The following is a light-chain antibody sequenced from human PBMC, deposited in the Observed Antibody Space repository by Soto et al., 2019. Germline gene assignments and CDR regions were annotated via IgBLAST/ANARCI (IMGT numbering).Light chain of an antibody. CDR1: QSVSSY. CDR3: QQRSNWPRT. J-gene: IGKJ2*01. V-gene: IGKV3-11*01. CDR2: DAS. Sequence: EIVLTQSPATLSLSPGERATLSCRASQSVSSYLAWYQQKPGQAPRLLIYDASNRATGIPARFSGSGSGTAFTLTISILEPEDFAVYYCQQRSNWPRTFGQGTKLEIK.